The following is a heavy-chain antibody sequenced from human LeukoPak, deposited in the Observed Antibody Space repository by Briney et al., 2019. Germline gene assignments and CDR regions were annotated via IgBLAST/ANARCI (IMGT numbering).Heavy chain of an antibody. J-gene: IGHJ4*02. CDR3: ARVDTAMALDY. CDR1: GFSFTTSQVG. Sequence: SGPTLVNPTQTLTLTCTFSGFSFTTSQVGVGWIRQPPGKALEWLGVIYWNDDKRYSPSLKSRLTITKDTSKNQVVLTMTNMDPVDTATYYCARVDTAMALDYWGQGTLVTVSS. CDR2: IYWNDDK. D-gene: IGHD5-18*01. V-gene: IGHV2-5*01.